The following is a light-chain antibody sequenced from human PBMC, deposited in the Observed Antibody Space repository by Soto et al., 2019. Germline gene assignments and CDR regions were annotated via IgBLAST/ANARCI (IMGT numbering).Light chain of an antibody. CDR3: SSYTSNSTRV. Sequence: QSALTQPPSASGSPGQSVTISCTGTSSDVGGYKYVSWYQQSAGKAPKLVIYEVSKRPSGVPDRFSGSKSGNTASLTVSGLQAEDEADYYCSSYTSNSTRVFGTGTKLTVL. J-gene: IGLJ1*01. CDR1: SSDVGGYKY. CDR2: EVS. V-gene: IGLV2-8*01.